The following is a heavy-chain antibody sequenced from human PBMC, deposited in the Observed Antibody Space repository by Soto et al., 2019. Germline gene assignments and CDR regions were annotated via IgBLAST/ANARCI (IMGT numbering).Heavy chain of an antibody. CDR3: ARVPGHKNSRGDF. CDR2: INPKSGDT. CDR1: GYTFTHYF. J-gene: IGHJ4*02. V-gene: IGHV1-2*02. D-gene: IGHD1-7*01. Sequence: QVRLMQSGPEVRRPGASVTVSCKASGYTFTHYFIHWVRRAPRQGLEWMGYINPKSGDTHYSQTFRGRVSMTRDTSTDTANMGLSSLKSDDTAVYFCARVPGHKNSRGDFWGQGTPITVSS.